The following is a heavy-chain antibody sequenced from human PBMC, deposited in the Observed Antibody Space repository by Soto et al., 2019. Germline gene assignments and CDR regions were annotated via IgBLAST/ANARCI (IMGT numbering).Heavy chain of an antibody. CDR3: ARDRGVAPPVAGNTHYYYYMDV. D-gene: IGHD6-19*01. V-gene: IGHV1-18*01. CDR1: GYSFTNYG. J-gene: IGHJ6*03. CDR2: SSAYNGNT. Sequence: QHQLVQSGVEVKKPGASVKVSCKASGYSFTNYGITWVRQAPGQGFEWMGWSSAYNGNTNYAQKFQGRVTMTTDASTSTAYLELRSLRPDDTAVYYCARDRGVAPPVAGNTHYYYYMDVWGKGTTVTVSS.